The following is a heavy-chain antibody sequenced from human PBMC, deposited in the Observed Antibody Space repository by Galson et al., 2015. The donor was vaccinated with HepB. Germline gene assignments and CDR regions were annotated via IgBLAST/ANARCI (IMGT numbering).Heavy chain of an antibody. CDR2: ISYDGSNK. J-gene: IGHJ4*02. CDR1: GFTFSSYA. V-gene: IGHV3-30*04. Sequence: SLRLSCAASGFTFSSYAMHWVRQAPGKGLEWVAVISYDGSNKYYADSVKGRFTISRDNSKNTLYLQMNSLRAEDTAVYYCARDPISWLDYWGQGTLVTVSS. CDR3: ARDPISWLDY.